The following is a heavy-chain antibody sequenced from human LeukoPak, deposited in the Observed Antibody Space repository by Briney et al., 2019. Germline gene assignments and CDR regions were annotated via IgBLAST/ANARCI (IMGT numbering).Heavy chain of an antibody. CDR2: INPYSGGT. CDR1: GHTFTGYY. J-gene: IGHJ4*02. CDR3: GRDGWNGYNRPPPVYRFDY. V-gene: IGHV1-2*04. Sequence: ASVKVSCKASGHTFTGYYMHWVRQSPGQGLEWMGWINPYSGGTNYAQKFQGWVTMTWDTSIKTAYMELSSLRSEDTAVYFCGRDGWNGYNRPPPVYRFDYWGQGTLVTVSS. D-gene: IGHD5-24*01.